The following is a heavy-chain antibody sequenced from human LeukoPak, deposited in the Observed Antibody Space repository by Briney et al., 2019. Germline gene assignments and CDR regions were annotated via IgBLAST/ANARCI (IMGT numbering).Heavy chain of an antibody. V-gene: IGHV4-59*08. D-gene: IGHD3-10*01. CDR1: GGSISNYY. Sequence: SETLSLTCTVSGGSISNYYWSWIRQPPGKGLEWIGYVFYSGSTNYNPSLKSRVTISIDASKNQFSLKLNSVTSADTAVYYCARLTSGTHPNFDYWGQGTLVTVSS. J-gene: IGHJ4*02. CDR3: ARLTSGTHPNFDY. CDR2: VFYSGST.